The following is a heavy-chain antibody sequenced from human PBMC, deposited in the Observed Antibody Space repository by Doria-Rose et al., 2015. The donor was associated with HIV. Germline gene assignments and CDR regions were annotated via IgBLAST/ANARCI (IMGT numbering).Heavy chain of an antibody. Sequence: QAAGQGLEWMGIINPSDGTATYGQRFQGRVTLTSDTSTGTVYMDLSSLRSDDTGVYYCAREGISGSADYWGQGTPVTVSP. J-gene: IGHJ4*02. D-gene: IGHD1-20*01. CDR3: AREGISGSADY. V-gene: IGHV1-46*01. CDR2: INPSDGTA.